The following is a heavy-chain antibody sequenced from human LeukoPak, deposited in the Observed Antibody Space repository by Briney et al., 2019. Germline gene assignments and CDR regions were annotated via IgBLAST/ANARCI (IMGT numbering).Heavy chain of an antibody. V-gene: IGHV1-18*01. CDR3: ALLSGSYYRRAAFDI. D-gene: IGHD1-26*01. CDR1: GYTFTSYG. J-gene: IGHJ3*02. Sequence: ASVEVSCKASGYTFTSYGISWVRQAPGQGLEWMGWISAYNGNTNYAQKLQGRVTMTTDTSTSTAYMELRSLRSDDTAVYYCALLSGSYYRRAAFDIWGQGTMVTVSS. CDR2: ISAYNGNT.